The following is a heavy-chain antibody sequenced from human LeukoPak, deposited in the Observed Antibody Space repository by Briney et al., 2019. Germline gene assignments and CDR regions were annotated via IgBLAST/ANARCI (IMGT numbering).Heavy chain of an antibody. CDR2: IFPGDSDI. J-gene: IGHJ4*02. CDR3: AREAGV. Sequence: GGSLQISFQGSGYRFTSYRIGWVRPMPGKGLEGMGIIFPGDSDIRYSPSFQGQVTISADKSISTAYLQWSSLKASDTAMYYCAREAGVWGEGTLVTVSS. CDR1: GYRFTSYR. V-gene: IGHV5-51*01.